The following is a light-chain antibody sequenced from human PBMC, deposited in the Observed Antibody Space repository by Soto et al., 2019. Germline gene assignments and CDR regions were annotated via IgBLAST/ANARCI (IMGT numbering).Light chain of an antibody. CDR1: SGNIANNY. J-gene: IGLJ2*01. V-gene: IGLV6-57*01. Sequence: NFMLTQPHSVSEAPVKTVTMSCTRSSGNIANNYVQWYQLRPGSSPTTVFQDDDQRPSGVPDRFSGSIDTSSNSASLTISGLQTEDEADYYCQSYGGGVIFGGGTKLPS. CDR3: QSYGGGVI. CDR2: DDD.